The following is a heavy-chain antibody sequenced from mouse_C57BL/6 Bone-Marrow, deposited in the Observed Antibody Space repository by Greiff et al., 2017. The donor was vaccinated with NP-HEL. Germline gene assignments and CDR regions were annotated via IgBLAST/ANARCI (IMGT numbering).Heavy chain of an antibody. Sequence: QVQLQQSGAELVRPGSSVKLSCKASGYTFTSYWMHWVKQRPIQGLEWIGNIDPSDSETHYNQKFKDKATLTVDKSSSTAYMQLSSLTSEDSAVYYCARGGLNAWFAYWGQGTLVTVSA. V-gene: IGHV1-52*01. CDR3: ARGGLNAWFAY. CDR2: IDPSDSET. J-gene: IGHJ3*01. CDR1: GYTFTSYW. D-gene: IGHD2-4*01.